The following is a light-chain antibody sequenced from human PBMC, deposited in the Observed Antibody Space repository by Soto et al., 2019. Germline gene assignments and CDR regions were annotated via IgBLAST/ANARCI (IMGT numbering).Light chain of an antibody. Sequence: DVRMTQSPSSLSASVGDTITITCRASQTITTYLNWFQQKPGESPRLLIYGASTLHDGVPSRFSGSGSGTDFTLTISALQPEDFATYHCQQTYSDISFGGGTRV. CDR2: GAS. J-gene: IGKJ4*01. V-gene: IGKV1-39*01. CDR3: QQTYSDIS. CDR1: QTITTY.